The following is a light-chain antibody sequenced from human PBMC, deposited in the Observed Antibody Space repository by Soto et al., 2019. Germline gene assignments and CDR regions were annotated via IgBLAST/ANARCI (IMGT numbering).Light chain of an antibody. CDR1: QSVSSY. CDR3: QQRSNWPPT. V-gene: IGKV3-11*01. J-gene: IGKJ1*01. Sequence: EIVLTQSPATLSLSPGERATLSCRASQSVSSYLAWYQQKPGQAPRLLIYDASNRATGIPARFSGSGSGTDFTLTISSLEPEDFAVYYCQQRSNWPPTVGQGTKVEF. CDR2: DAS.